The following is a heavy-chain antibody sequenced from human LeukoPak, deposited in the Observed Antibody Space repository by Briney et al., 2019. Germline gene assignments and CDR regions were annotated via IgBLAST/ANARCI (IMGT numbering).Heavy chain of an antibody. CDR3: ARFVTTFWFDP. CDR1: GGSFSGYY. J-gene: IGHJ5*02. Sequence: SETLSLTCAVYGGSFSGYYWSWIRQPPGKGLEWIGEINHSGSTNYNPSLKSRVTISVDTSKNQFSLKLSSVTAADTAVYYCARFVTTFWFDPWGQGTLVTVSS. D-gene: IGHD4-17*01. CDR2: INHSGST. V-gene: IGHV4-34*01.